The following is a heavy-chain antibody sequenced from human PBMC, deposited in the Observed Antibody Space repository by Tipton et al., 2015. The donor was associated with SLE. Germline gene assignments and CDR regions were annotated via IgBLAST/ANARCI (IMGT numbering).Heavy chain of an antibody. CDR3: ARIIGCWFRELIDAFDI. CDR2: IKQDGSEK. V-gene: IGHV3-7*01. J-gene: IGHJ3*02. CDR1: GYTFSSYW. Sequence: SLRLSCAASGYTFSSYWMSWVRQAPGKGLEWVANIKQDGSEKYYVDSVKGRFTISRDNAKNSLYLQMNSLRAEDTAVYYCARIIGCWFRELIDAFDIWAQGTMLTVAS. D-gene: IGHD3-10*01.